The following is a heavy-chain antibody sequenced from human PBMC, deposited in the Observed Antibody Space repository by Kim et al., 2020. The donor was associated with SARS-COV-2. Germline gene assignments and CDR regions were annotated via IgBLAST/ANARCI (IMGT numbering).Heavy chain of an antibody. D-gene: IGHD2-21*02. V-gene: IGHV4-4*08. Sequence: YNPPLKSRVTISVDTSKNQFPRKLSSVTAADTAVYYCAGQYGVTYGYFDYWGQGTLVTVSS. J-gene: IGHJ4*02. CDR3: AGQYGVTYGYFDY.